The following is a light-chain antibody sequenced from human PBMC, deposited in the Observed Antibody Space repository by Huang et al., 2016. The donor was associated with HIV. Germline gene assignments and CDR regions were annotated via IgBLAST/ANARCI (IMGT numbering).Light chain of an antibody. Sequence: DIVMTQSPLSLPVTPGEPASISCRSGQSLLYSNGYNYLDWYVQKPGQPPQLLIYLGSNRASGVPYRFSGSGSGTDFTLEISRVEAEDVGIYYCMQALETPLTFGGGTKVELK. CDR2: LGS. CDR3: MQALETPLT. V-gene: IGKV2-28*01. J-gene: IGKJ4*01. CDR1: QSLLYSNGYNY.